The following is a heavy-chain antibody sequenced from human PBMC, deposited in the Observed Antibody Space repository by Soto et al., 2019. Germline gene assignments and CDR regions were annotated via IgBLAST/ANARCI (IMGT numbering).Heavy chain of an antibody. CDR2: IDPSDSYT. CDR3: ARDYYYDSSGYPTWYYYGMDV. CDR1: GYSFTIYW. V-gene: IGHV5-10-1*01. Sequence: GESLKISCKGSGYSFTIYWISWVRQMPGKGLGWMGRIDPSDSYTNYSPSFQGHVTIAADKSISTAYLQWSSLKSSDTAMYYCARDYYYDSSGYPTWYYYGMDVCGQGTTVTVSS. J-gene: IGHJ6*02. D-gene: IGHD3-22*01.